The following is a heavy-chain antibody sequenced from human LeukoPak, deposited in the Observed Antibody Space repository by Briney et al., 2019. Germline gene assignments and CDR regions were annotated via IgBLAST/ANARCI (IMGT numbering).Heavy chain of an antibody. CDR3: ASNTGTVFDY. J-gene: IGHJ4*02. V-gene: IGHV4-59*01. CDR1: GGFITAYY. CDR2: VYHSGST. Sequence: SETLSLTCTVSGGFITAYYWSWIRQPPGKGLEWIGYVYHSGSTEYNPSLRSRITISLEMSKQQFSLNLTSVTAADTAIYYCASNTGTVFDYWGQGALVTVSS. D-gene: IGHD7-27*01.